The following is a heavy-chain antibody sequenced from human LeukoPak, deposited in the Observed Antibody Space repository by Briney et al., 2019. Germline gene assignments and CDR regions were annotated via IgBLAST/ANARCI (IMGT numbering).Heavy chain of an antibody. CDR1: GYTFTGYY. Sequence: ASVKVSCKASGYTFTGYYMHWVRQAPGQGLEWMGWINPNSGGTGYAQKFQGRVTITADESTSTAYMELSSLRSEDTAVYYCARAVGIVGATLNWFDPWGQGTLVTVSS. CDR3: ARAVGIVGATLNWFDP. J-gene: IGHJ5*02. CDR2: INPNSGGT. V-gene: IGHV1-2*02. D-gene: IGHD1-26*01.